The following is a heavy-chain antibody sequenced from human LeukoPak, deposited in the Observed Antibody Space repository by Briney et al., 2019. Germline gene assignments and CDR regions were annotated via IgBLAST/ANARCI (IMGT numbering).Heavy chain of an antibody. J-gene: IGHJ3*02. CDR2: ISYDGSNK. Sequence: GRSLRLSCAASGFTFSSYGMHWVRQAPGKGLEWVAVISYDGSNKYYADSVKGRFTISRDNSKNTLYLQMNSLRDEDTAVFYCARPQWGSPSDPFDIWGQGTMVTVSS. CDR3: ARPQWGSPSDPFDI. D-gene: IGHD1-26*01. V-gene: IGHV3-30*03. CDR1: GFTFSSYG.